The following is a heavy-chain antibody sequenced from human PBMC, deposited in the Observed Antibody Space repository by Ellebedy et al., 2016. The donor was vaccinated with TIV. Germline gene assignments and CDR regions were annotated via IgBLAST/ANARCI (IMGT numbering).Heavy chain of an antibody. CDR1: GDSVSSNSAA. D-gene: IGHD3-10*01. J-gene: IGHJ6*02. CDR3: ARVNYGSGSYNEGMDV. CDR2: TYYRSKWYN. Sequence: SETLSLXXAISGDSVSSNSAAWNWIRQSPSRGLEWLGRTYYRSKWYNDYAVSVKSRIIINPDTSKNQFSLQLDSVTPEDTAMYYCARVNYGSGSYNEGMDVWGQGTTVTVSS. V-gene: IGHV6-1*01.